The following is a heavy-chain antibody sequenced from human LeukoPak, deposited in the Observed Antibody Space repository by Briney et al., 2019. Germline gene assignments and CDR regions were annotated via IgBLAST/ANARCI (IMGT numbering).Heavy chain of an antibody. CDR3: ARGRRGTGYRRKYFDY. Sequence: ASVKVFCKASRCTFTSYYMHWVRQAPGQGLEWMGIINPSGGSTSYAQKFQGRVTMTRDTSKNQFSLKLSSVTAADTAVYYCARGRRGTGYRRKYFDYWGQGTLVTVSS. CDR2: INPSGGST. CDR1: RCTFTSYY. J-gene: IGHJ4*02. D-gene: IGHD3/OR15-3a*01. V-gene: IGHV1-46*01.